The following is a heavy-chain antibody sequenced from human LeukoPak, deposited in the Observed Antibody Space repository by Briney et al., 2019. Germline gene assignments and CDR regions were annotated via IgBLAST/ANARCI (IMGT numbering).Heavy chain of an antibody. Sequence: GGSLRLSCAASGFTFNVYWMNWVRQAPGKGLEWVANIKHDGTEKNYVDSVKGRFTIYRDSAENTLYLQMNSLRAEDTAVYYCVRDFYVDYWGQGAMVTVSS. CDR3: VRDFYVDY. J-gene: IGHJ4*02. D-gene: IGHD2/OR15-2a*01. CDR2: IKHDGTEK. V-gene: IGHV3-7*03. CDR1: GFTFNVYW.